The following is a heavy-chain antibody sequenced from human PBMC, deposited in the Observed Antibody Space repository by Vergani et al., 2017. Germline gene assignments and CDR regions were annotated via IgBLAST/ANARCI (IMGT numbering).Heavy chain of an antibody. J-gene: IGHJ4*02. CDR1: GYSFSNHY. D-gene: IGHD3-10*01. CDR2: INPHNGGT. Sequence: QVPLVQSGAVVKNPGASVSASCTSSGYSFSNHYIHWVRQAPGQGLEWMGIINPHNGGTTYAQKFEGRVTMTEETSTNTIFLELSSLRSEDTAVYFCAKDVRDYNLGSGTYSTTFDYWGQGTLVTVSS. V-gene: IGHV1-46*03. CDR3: AKDVRDYNLGSGTYSTTFDY.